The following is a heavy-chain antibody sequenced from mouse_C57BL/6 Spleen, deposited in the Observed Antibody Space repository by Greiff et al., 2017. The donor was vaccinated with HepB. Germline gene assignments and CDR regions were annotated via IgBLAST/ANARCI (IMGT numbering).Heavy chain of an antibody. J-gene: IGHJ2*01. D-gene: IGHD1-1*01. CDR1: GYTFTSYW. V-gene: IGHV1-64*01. CDR2: IHPNSGST. Sequence: VKLQQPGAELVKPGASVKLSCKASGYTFTSYWMHWVKQRPGQGLEWIGMIHPNSGSTNYNEKFKSKATLTVDKASSTAYMQLSSLTSADSAVYYCARWPRVVATGYLAYWGQGTTLTVSS. CDR3: ARWPRVVATGYLAY.